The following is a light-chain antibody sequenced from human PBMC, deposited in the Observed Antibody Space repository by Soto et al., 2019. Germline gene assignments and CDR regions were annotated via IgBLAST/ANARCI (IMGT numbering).Light chain of an antibody. J-gene: IGKJ5*01. CDR3: QQRSTWPT. Sequence: IQLTQSPSSVSSSVGDRVPIPFRASQGLSSWLAWYQYKPGKAPNLLIFAASSLQTGVPSRCSGSGSGTDFTLTSSSLEPEDFALYYWQQRSTWPTFGQGTRLEIK. V-gene: IGKV1-12*01. CDR1: QGLSSW. CDR2: AAS.